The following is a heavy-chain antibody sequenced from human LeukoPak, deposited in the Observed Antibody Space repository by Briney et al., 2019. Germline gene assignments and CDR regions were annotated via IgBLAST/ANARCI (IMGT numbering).Heavy chain of an antibody. CDR1: GYTFTGYY. V-gene: IGHV1-2*02. CDR2: INPNSGGT. D-gene: IGHD3-10*01. CDR3: ARGKYGSGSSRQSS. J-gene: IGHJ5*02. Sequence: ASVKVSCMASGYTFTGYYMHWMRQAPGQGLEWMGWINPNSGGTNYAQKFQGRVTMTRDTSISTAYMELSRLRSDDTAVYYCARGKYGSGSSRQSSWGQGTLVTVSS.